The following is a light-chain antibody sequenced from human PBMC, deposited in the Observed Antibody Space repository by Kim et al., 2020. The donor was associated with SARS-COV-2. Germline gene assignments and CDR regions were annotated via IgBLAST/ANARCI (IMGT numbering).Light chain of an antibody. CDR1: SSDFDYDF. V-gene: IGLV2-14*03. Sequence: GQSITISCTGASSDFDYDFISWYQHRPGTPPKLLIYDVFRRPSGVSARFSGSKSGHTASLTISGLQPEDATDFYCSSYTTSNTLVFGGGTKVTVL. CDR3: SSYTTSNTLV. J-gene: IGLJ2*01. CDR2: DVF.